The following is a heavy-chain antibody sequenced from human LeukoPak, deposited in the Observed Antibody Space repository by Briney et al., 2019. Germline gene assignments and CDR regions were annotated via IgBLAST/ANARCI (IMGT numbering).Heavy chain of an antibody. CDR3: TRGFGVTDIYAFDI. J-gene: IGHJ3*02. Sequence: PGGSLKLSCAALGNTFSDHYMDWVRQAPGKGLEWVGRIGKRSNSYTTEYAASVKGRFTISRDDSSNSLFLQMNSLKTEDTAVYYCTRGFGVTDIYAFDIWGQGTMVTVSS. D-gene: IGHD2-21*02. CDR1: GNTFSDHY. CDR2: IGKRSNSYTT. V-gene: IGHV3-72*01.